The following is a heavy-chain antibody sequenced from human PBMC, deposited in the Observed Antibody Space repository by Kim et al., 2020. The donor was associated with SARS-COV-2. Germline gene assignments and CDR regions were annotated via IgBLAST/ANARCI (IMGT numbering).Heavy chain of an antibody. CDR3: ARGRENWNNWFDP. V-gene: IGHV1-69*01. D-gene: IGHD1-1*01. Sequence: YARKFQGGVTITADESTSTAYMGLSSLRSEDTAVYYCARGRENWNNWFDPWGQGTLVTVSS. J-gene: IGHJ5*02.